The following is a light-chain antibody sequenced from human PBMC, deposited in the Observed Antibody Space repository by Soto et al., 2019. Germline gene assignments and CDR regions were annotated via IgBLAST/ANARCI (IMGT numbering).Light chain of an antibody. CDR2: DAS. J-gene: IGKJ4*01. CDR3: QQYDSIPFT. Sequence: DIQMTQSPSTLSASVGDRVTITCRASQSIIRWLAWYQQKPGKAPNLLIYDASKLESGVPSRFSGSESGTEFTAFTLTINSMQPDDSANYYCQQYDSIPFTFGGGTKVEIK. CDR1: QSIIRW. V-gene: IGKV1-5*01.